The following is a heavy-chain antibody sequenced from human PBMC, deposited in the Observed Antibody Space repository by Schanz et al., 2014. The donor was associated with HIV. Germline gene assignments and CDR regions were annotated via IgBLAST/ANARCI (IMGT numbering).Heavy chain of an antibody. CDR2: ISGSSIT. D-gene: IGHD2-15*01. J-gene: IGHJ2*01. Sequence: EVQLVESGGGLVQPGGSLNLSCAAAGFTFSSYAMSWVRQAPGKGLEWVSAISGSSITYSADSVKGRFTISRDNSKNTLYLQMNSLRAEDTAVYYCALSRPSGYGGSWYFDLWGRGTLVAVSS. V-gene: IGHV3-23*04. CDR1: GFTFSSYA. CDR3: ALSRPSGYGGSWYFDL.